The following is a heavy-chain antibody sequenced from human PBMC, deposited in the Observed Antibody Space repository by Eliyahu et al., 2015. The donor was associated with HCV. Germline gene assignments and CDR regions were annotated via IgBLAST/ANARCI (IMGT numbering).Heavy chain of an antibody. Sequence: EVQVVESGGDLVQPGGSLKLSCAASGFTLRXYDXTWVRQAPGKGLEWVSYISSSGIYTDYADSVRGRFTISKDSAKNSVYLQMNSLRADDTAIYYCARQGQIFDYWGQGTLVTVSS. CDR2: ISSSGIYT. CDR3: ARQGQIFDY. J-gene: IGHJ4*02. V-gene: IGHV3-48*03. CDR1: GFTLRXYD.